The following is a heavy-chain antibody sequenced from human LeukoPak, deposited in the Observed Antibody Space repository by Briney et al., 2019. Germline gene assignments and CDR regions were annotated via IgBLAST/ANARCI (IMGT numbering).Heavy chain of an antibody. CDR3: AKAYWVEGHFDY. J-gene: IGHJ4*02. CDR1: GFTFSGYA. Sequence: GGSLRLSCAASGFTFSGYAMSWVRQAPGKRLEWVSGISGSGGSTHYADSVKGRFTISRDNSKNTLYLQMDSLRAEDTAVYYCAKAYWVEGHFDYWGQGTLVTVSS. CDR2: ISGSGGST. V-gene: IGHV3-23*01. D-gene: IGHD2-8*02.